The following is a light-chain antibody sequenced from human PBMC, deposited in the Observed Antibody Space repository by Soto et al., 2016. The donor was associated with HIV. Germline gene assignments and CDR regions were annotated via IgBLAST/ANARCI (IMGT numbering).Light chain of an antibody. V-gene: IGKV1-5*03. Sequence: DIQMTQSPSTLSASVGDRVTITCRASHIINDWLAWYQQKPGKAPNLLIYKTSNLESGVPSRFSGSGSGTEFTLTISSLLPDDSATYYCQHAETFGQGTKAGD. CDR3: QHAET. CDR2: KTS. CDR1: HIINDW. J-gene: IGKJ2*01.